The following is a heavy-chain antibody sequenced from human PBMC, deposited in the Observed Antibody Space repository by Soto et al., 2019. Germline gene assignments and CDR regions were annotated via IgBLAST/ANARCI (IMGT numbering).Heavy chain of an antibody. CDR3: ARGRPNRRKYYMDV. V-gene: IGHV4-34*01. CDR1: GGSFSGYY. Sequence: SQTLSLTCAVYGGSFSGYYWSWIRQPPGKGLEWIGEINHSGSTNYNPSLKSRVTISVDTSKNQFSLKLSSVTAADTAVYYCARGRPNRRKYYMDVLGKGNTVT. CDR2: INHSGST. J-gene: IGHJ6*03.